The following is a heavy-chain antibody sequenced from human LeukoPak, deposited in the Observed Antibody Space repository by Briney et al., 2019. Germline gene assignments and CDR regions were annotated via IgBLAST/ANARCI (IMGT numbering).Heavy chain of an antibody. CDR2: IYYSGST. J-gene: IGHJ4*02. D-gene: IGHD5-12*01. CDR3: AREVKGRWLRLGSTFDY. V-gene: IGHV4-30-4*01. CDR1: GGSISSGDYY. Sequence: PSQTLSLTCTVSGGSISSGDYYWSWIRQPPGKGLEWIGYIYYSGSTYYNPSLKSRVTISVDTSKNQFSLKLSSVTAADTAVYYCAREVKGRWLRLGSTFDYWGQGTLVTVSS.